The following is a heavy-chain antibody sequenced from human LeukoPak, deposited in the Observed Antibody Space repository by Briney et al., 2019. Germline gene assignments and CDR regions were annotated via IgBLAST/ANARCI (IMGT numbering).Heavy chain of an antibody. CDR1: GFTSSTFG. CDR2: ILYDGSNK. Sequence: GGSLRLSCAASGFTSSTFGMHWVRQAPGKGLEWVAFILYDGSNKYYADSVKGRFTISRDNSKNTLYLQVNSLRPEDTAVYYCAKHTVLGAFDIWGQGTMVTISS. V-gene: IGHV3-30*02. CDR3: AKHTVLGAFDI. J-gene: IGHJ3*02.